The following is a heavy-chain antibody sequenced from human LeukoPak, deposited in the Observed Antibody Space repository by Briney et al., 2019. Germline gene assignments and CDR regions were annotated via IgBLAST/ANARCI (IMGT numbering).Heavy chain of an antibody. CDR2: VRDKANNYAT. CDR1: GIILRSYW. J-gene: IGHJ4*02. CDR3: ASYCTPASCYSGY. Sequence: PGGSLRLSCAASGIILRSYWMTWVRQASGRGLEWVGHVRDKANNYATAYAASVKGRFTISRDDSKNTAYLQMNSLKTEDTAVYYCASYCTPASCYSGYWGQGTLVTVSS. V-gene: IGHV3-73*01. D-gene: IGHD2-2*01.